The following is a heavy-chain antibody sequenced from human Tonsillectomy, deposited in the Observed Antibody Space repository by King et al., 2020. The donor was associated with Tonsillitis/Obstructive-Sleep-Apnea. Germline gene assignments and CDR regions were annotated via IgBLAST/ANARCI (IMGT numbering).Heavy chain of an antibody. CDR2: ISAFYGNT. CDR3: ARGTRNNWNDEVDYCDY. D-gene: IGHD1-1*01. J-gene: IGHJ4*02. Sequence: VQLVQSGAEVKKPGASVKVSCKASSYTFTSYGITWVRQAPGQGLEWMGWISAFYGNTNYAQKLQGRVTMTTDTSTSTAYMELRSLRSDDTAVYYCARGTRNNWNDEVDYCDYWGQGTLVTVSS. CDR1: SYTFTSYG. V-gene: IGHV1-18*01.